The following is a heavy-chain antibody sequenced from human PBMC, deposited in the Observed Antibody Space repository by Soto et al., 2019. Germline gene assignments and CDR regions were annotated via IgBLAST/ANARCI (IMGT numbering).Heavy chain of an antibody. V-gene: IGHV1-69*01. CDR1: GGTFSSYA. D-gene: IGHD6-13*01. J-gene: IGHJ4*02. CDR3: SREGEDPRIAAAFDY. Sequence: QVQLVQSGAEVKKPGSSVQVSCKASGGTFSSYAISWVRQAPGQGLEWMGGIIPIFGTANYAQKFQGRVTISADESTSTAYMELSSLRSEDTAVYYCSREGEDPRIAAAFDYWGQGTLVTVSS. CDR2: IIPIFGTA.